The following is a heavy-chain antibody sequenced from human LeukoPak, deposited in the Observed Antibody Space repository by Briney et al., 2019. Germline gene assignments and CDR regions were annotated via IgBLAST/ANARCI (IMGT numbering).Heavy chain of an antibody. CDR2: IKQDGSKK. Sequence: GGSLRLSCVASGFPFSSYWMTWVRQAPGKGLEWVANIKQDGSKKSYVDSVKGRFTISRDNSKNTLYLQMNSLRAEDTAVYYCARGASIIARALDPWGQGTLVTVSS. CDR3: ARGASIIARALDP. J-gene: IGHJ5*02. CDR1: GFPFSSYW. D-gene: IGHD6-6*01. V-gene: IGHV3-7*03.